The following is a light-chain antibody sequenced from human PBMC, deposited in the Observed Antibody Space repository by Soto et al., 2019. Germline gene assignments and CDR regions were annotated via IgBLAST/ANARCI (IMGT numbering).Light chain of an antibody. CDR1: QDISSY. CDR3: QQLNDYPHT. V-gene: IGKV1-9*01. Sequence: DIQLTQSPSFLSASVGDRVTISCRASQDISSYLGWYQQISGKAPQLLIYAASTLQSGVPTRFSGSGSGTEFTLTISGLPPEDFATYYGQQLNDYPHTFGQGTRVAIK. J-gene: IGKJ1*01. CDR2: AAS.